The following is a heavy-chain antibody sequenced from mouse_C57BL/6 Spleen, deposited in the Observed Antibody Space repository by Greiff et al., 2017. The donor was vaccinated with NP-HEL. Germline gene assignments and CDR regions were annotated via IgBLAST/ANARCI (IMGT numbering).Heavy chain of an antibody. J-gene: IGHJ2*01. D-gene: IGHD1-1*01. CDR3: TRNLYYGSDY. CDR1: GYTFTDYE. V-gene: IGHV1-15*01. CDR2: IDPETGGT. Sequence: VQLVESGAELVRPGASVTLSCKASGYTFTDYEMHWVKQTPVHGLEWIGAIDPETGGTAYNQKFKGKAILTADKSSSTAYMELRSLTSEDSAVYYCTRNLYYGSDYWGQGTTLTVSS.